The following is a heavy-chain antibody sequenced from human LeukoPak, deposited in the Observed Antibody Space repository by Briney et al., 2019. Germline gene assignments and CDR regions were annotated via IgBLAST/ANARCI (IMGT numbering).Heavy chain of an antibody. Sequence: GGSLRLSCTASGVTLSSYAMSWARQAPGKGLEWVSGISSSGSGGNTYYADSVKGRFTISRDNSKNNLYLQMNSLRAEDTAVYYCARVRRDGYNKVDHWGQGTLVTVSS. D-gene: IGHD5-24*01. CDR3: ARVRRDGYNKVDH. J-gene: IGHJ4*02. V-gene: IGHV3-23*01. CDR2: ISSSGSGGNT. CDR1: GVTLSSYA.